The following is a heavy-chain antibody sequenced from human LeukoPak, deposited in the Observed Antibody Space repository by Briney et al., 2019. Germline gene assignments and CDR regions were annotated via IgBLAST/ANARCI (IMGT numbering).Heavy chain of an antibody. CDR2: ISAYNGNT. V-gene: IGHV1-18*01. D-gene: IGHD6-13*01. J-gene: IGHJ4*02. CDR3: ARDWSTAAAVSEVDY. CDR1: RYTFTSYG. Sequence: EASVKVSCKASRYTFTSYGISWVRQAPGQGLEWMGWISAYNGNTNYAQKLQGRVTMTTDTSTSIAYMELRSLRSDDTAVYYCARDWSTAAAVSEVDYWGQGTLVTVSS.